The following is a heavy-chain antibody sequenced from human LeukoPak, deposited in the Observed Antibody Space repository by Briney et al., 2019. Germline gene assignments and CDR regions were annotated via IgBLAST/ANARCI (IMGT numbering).Heavy chain of an antibody. Sequence: PGGSLRLSCASSGFSFSSYGRPWVRQPPGKGLEWVAVVWYDGSNQYYAHSVKGRFTISRDNSKNTLYMQMNSLRAEDTAVYYCAIDAVGGSCYDWGQGTLVTVSS. D-gene: IGHD2-15*01. CDR2: VWYDGSNQ. V-gene: IGHV3-30*02. CDR1: GFSFSSYG. CDR3: AIDAVGGSCYD. J-gene: IGHJ4*02.